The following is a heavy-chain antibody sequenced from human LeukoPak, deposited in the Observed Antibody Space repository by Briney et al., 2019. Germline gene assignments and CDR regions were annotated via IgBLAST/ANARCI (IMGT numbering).Heavy chain of an antibody. D-gene: IGHD3-22*01. J-gene: IGHJ4*02. CDR1: GYTFNSYD. CDR3: ARLPYYCNSSDYAL. V-gene: IGHV1-8*01. Sequence: GASVKVSCKASGYTFNSYDINWVRQATGQGLEWVGWMNPHSGNKAYAQRFQGRVSLTRSTSISTAYMELSSLRSEATAVYYCARLPYYCNSSDYALWGQGTLVTVSS. CDR2: MNPHSGNK.